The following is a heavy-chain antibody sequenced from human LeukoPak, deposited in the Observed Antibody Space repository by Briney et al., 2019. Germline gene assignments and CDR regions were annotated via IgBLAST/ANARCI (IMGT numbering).Heavy chain of an antibody. CDR2: IYYSGST. V-gene: IGHV4-39*07. D-gene: IGHD2-2*01. CDR1: GGSISTSTYY. CDR3: ARDGCSSTSCNRYPYYYYAMDV. Sequence: PSETLSLTCTVSGGSISTSTYYWGRIRQPPGKGLEWIGSIYYSGSTYYNPSLKSRVTISVDTSKNQFSLKLSSVTAADTAVYYCARDGCSSTSCNRYPYYYYAMDVWGQGTTVTVSS. J-gene: IGHJ6*02.